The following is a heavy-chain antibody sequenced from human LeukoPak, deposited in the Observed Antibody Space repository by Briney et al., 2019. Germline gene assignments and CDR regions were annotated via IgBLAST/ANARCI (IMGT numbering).Heavy chain of an antibody. Sequence: GGSLRLSCVVSGFTFSSYAMHWVRQAPGKGLEYVSAISSNGGSTYYANSVKGRFTISRDNSKNTLYLQMGSLRAEDMAVYYCARFCSGGSCYSYWGQGTLVTVSS. CDR2: ISSNGGST. CDR3: ARFCSGGSCYSY. CDR1: GFTFSSYA. J-gene: IGHJ4*02. D-gene: IGHD2-15*01. V-gene: IGHV3-64*01.